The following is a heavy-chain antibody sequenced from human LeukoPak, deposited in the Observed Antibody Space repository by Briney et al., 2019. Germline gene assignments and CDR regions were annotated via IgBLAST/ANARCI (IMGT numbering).Heavy chain of an antibody. CDR2: ISSSSSYI. CDR3: AKEASALWFGELSYYFDY. J-gene: IGHJ4*02. V-gene: IGHV3-21*01. CDR1: GFTFSSYS. Sequence: SGGSLRLSCAASGFTFSSYSMNWVRQAPGKGLEWVSSISSSSSYIYYEDSVKGRFTISRENAKNSLYLQMNSLRAEDTAVYYCAKEASALWFGELSYYFDYWGQGTLVTVSS. D-gene: IGHD3-10*01.